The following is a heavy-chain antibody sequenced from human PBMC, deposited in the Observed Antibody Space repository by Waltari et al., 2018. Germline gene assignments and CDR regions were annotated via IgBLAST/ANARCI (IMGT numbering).Heavy chain of an antibody. CDR3: AKWYGGDYYFDY. D-gene: IGHD1-26*01. V-gene: IGHV3-30*02. CDR2: IQYDGRNK. Sequence: QVQLVESGGGVVQPGGSLRLSCAASGFTFSNYGMTWVRQAPGKGLQWVAFIQYDGRNKYYAESVKGRFTISRDNSKNTLYLQMDSLRAEDTALYYCAKWYGGDYYFDYWGQGTLVTVSS. CDR1: GFTFSNYG. J-gene: IGHJ4*02.